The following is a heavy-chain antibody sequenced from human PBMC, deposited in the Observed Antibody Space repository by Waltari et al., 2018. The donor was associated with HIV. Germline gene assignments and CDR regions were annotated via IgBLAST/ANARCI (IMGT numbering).Heavy chain of an antibody. CDR3: ARGYCSGGSCYTYFDY. D-gene: IGHD2-15*01. CDR1: GGSFSGYY. J-gene: IGHJ4*02. Sequence: QVQLQQWGAGLLKPSETLSLTCAVDGGSFSGYYWSWTRPPPGKGLEWIGEINHSGITNTNPSLKSRVTISVDTSKNQFSLKLSSVTAADTAVYYCARGYCSGGSCYTYFDYWGQGTLVTVSS. V-gene: IGHV4-34*01. CDR2: INHSGIT.